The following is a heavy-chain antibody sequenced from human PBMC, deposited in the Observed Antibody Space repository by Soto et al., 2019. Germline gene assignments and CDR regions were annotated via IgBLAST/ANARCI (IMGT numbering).Heavy chain of an antibody. CDR3: TTDPVTMIVVVPSSG. Sequence: GGSLRLSCAASGFTVSDNYMRWVRQAPGKGLEWVGRIKSKTDGGTTDYAAPVKGRFTISRDDSKNTLYLQMNSLKTEDTAVYYCTTDPVTMIVVVPSSGWGQGTLVTVSS. J-gene: IGHJ4*02. D-gene: IGHD3-22*01. V-gene: IGHV3-15*01. CDR2: IKSKTDGGTT. CDR1: GFTVSDNY.